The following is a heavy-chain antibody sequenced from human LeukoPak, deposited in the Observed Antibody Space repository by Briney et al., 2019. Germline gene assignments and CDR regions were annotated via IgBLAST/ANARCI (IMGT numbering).Heavy chain of an antibody. D-gene: IGHD4-17*01. V-gene: IGHV4-39*01. CDR3: ARYDYGDPREAFNI. Sequence: SETLSLTCTVSGGSISSSSYYWGWIRQPPGKGLEWIGSIYYSGSTYYNPSLKSRVTISVDTSKNQFSLKLSPVTAADTAVYYCARYDYGDPREAFNIWGQGTMVTVSS. CDR1: GGSISSSSYY. CDR2: IYYSGST. J-gene: IGHJ3*02.